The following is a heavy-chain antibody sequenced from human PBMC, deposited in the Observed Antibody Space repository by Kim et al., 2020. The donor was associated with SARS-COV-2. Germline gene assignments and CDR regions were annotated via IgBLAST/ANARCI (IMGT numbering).Heavy chain of an antibody. CDR3: ARAPGPGWFDP. J-gene: IGHJ5*02. CDR2: ISSSSSYI. CDR1: GFTFSSYS. V-gene: IGHV3-21*01. Sequence: GGSLRLSCAASGFTFSSYSMNWVRQAPGKGLEWVSSISSSSSYIYYADSVKGRFTISRDNAKNSLYLQMNSLRAEDTAVYYCARAPGPGWFDPWGQGTLVTVSS.